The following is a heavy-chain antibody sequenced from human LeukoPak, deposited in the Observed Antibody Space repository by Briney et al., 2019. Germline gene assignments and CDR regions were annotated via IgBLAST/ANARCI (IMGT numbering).Heavy chain of an antibody. CDR1: GFTFSSYG. V-gene: IGHV3-30*03. CDR2: ISYDGSNI. D-gene: IGHD3-10*01. J-gene: IGHJ4*02. CDR3: ARDALLWFGKWEIRYFEY. Sequence: GGSLRLSCAASGFTFSSYGMHWVRQAPGKGLEWVAVISYDGSNINYAESVKGRFTISRDNSKNTLYLQMNSLRAEDTAVYYCARDALLWFGKWEIRYFEYWGQGALVTVSS.